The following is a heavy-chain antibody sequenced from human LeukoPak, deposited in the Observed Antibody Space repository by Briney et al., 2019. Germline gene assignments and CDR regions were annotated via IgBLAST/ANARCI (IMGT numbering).Heavy chain of an antibody. D-gene: IGHD4-17*01. V-gene: IGHV1-69*13. J-gene: IGHJ4*02. Sequence: ASVKVSCKASGGTFSSYAISWVRQAPGQGLAWMGGIIPIFGTANYAQKCQGRVTITADESTSTAYMALSSLTSEDTAVYYCARGLLSYGAPSHFDYWGQGTLVTVSS. CDR2: IIPIFGTA. CDR1: GGTFSSYA. CDR3: ARGLLSYGAPSHFDY.